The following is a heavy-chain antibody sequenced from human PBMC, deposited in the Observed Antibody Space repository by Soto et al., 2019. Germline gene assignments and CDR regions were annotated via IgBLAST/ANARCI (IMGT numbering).Heavy chain of an antibody. CDR2: IHPSGGGT. CDR3: TRGGHIAVVTASFDN. D-gene: IGHD2-21*02. V-gene: IGHV1-46*02. J-gene: IGHJ4*02. CDR1: GYTFNTYY. Sequence: QVQLVQSGAEVRKPGASVKVSCKPSGYTFNTYYLHWLRQAPGQALEWMGVIHPSGGGTTYAQKFLGTVTLNRRTTTTTVFMELSSLRADARARYYCTRGGHIAVVTASFDNWGQGTLVTVSS.